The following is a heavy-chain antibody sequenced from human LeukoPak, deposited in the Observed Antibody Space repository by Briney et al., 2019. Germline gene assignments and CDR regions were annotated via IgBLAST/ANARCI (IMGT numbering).Heavy chain of an antibody. V-gene: IGHV3-53*01. CDR3: ATLSSGSYYGPFDY. J-gene: IGHJ4*02. CDR1: GFTVSNKY. CDR2: LYSAGST. Sequence: PGGSLRFSCAASGFTVSNKYMSWVPLAPGKGLEWGFLYSAGSTYYADTVKGRFTISRDNSKNTLYLQMNSLRAEDTAVYYCATLSSGSYYGPFDYWGQGTLVTVSS. D-gene: IGHD3-22*01.